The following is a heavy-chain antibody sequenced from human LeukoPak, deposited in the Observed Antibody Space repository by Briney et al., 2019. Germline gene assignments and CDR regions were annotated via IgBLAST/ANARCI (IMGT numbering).Heavy chain of an antibody. D-gene: IGHD6-13*01. V-gene: IGHV3-30*02. CDR1: GFTFRTYG. J-gene: IGHJ4*02. Sequence: PGGSLRLSCEASGFTFRTYGMHWVRQAPGKGLDWVSFIRYDDSNKHYADSVKGRFTISRDKSKNTLYLQMNSLRPEDTAVYYCAKDGGGSPYSSTWYAPDALDYWGQGTLVTVSS. CDR2: IRYDDSNK. CDR3: AKDGGGSPYSSTWYAPDALDY.